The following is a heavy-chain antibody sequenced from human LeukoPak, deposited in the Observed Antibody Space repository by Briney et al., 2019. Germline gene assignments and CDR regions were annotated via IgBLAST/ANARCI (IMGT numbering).Heavy chain of an antibody. CDR1: GFTFSSYT. J-gene: IGHJ4*02. CDR3: ARLTQLARGRY. Sequence: GGSLRLSCAASGFTFSSYTMSWVRQAPGKGLEWVSTITTSDGNTYYADSVKGRFTVPRDNAENSLYLQMSSLRAEDTAVYYCARLTQLARGRYWGQGTLVTVSS. V-gene: IGHV3-23*01. CDR2: ITTSDGNT. D-gene: IGHD6-6*01.